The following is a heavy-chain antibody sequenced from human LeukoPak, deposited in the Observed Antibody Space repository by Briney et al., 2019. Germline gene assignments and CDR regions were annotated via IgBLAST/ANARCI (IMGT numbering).Heavy chain of an antibody. CDR3: ARESRYSSSCPDS. Sequence: PGRSLRLSCAAAGFTFSTYGMHWVRQAPGKGLEWVAFIWYDGTNKYYGDSVKGRFTISRDNSKNTLYLQMNGLRADDTAVYYCARESRYSSSCPDSWGQGALVTVSS. V-gene: IGHV3-33*01. CDR2: IWYDGTNK. D-gene: IGHD6-13*01. J-gene: IGHJ4*02. CDR1: GFTFSTYG.